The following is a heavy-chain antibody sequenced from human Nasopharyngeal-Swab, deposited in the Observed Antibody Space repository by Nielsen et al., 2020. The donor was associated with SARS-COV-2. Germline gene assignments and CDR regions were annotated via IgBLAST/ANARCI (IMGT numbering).Heavy chain of an antibody. Sequence: GESLKISCAASGFTFSGSAMHWVRQAPGKGLEWVGRIRSKANSYATAYAASVKGRFTISRDDSKNTAYLQMNSLKTEDTAVYYCTRGPHYYYYGMDVWGQGTTVTVSS. CDR3: TRGPHYYYYGMDV. CDR1: GFTFSGSA. CDR2: IRSKANSYAT. J-gene: IGHJ6*02. V-gene: IGHV3-73*01.